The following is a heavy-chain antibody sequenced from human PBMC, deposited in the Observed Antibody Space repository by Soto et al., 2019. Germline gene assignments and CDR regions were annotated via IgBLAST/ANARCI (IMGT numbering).Heavy chain of an antibody. Sequence: QVQLQESGPGLVKPSQTLSLTCTVSGGSISSGGYYWSWIRQHPGKGLEWIGYIYYSGSTYYNPSLKRRVTISVDTSKNQFSLKLSSVTAADTAVYYCARDKPAARAAAGTVHYFDYWGQGTLVTVSS. D-gene: IGHD6-13*01. J-gene: IGHJ4*02. CDR2: IYYSGST. V-gene: IGHV4-31*03. CDR1: GGSISSGGYY. CDR3: ARDKPAARAAAGTVHYFDY.